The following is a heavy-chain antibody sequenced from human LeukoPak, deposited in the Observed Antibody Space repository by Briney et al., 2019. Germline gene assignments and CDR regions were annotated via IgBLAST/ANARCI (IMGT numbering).Heavy chain of an antibody. J-gene: IGHJ4*02. CDR3: ARETYDPFSY. CDR2: ISSSGSTI. V-gene: IGHV3-48*03. D-gene: IGHD5-12*01. CDR1: GFTFSSYE. Sequence: GGSLRLSCAASGFTFSSYEMNWVRQAPGKGLEWVSYISSSGSTIYYADSVKGRFTISRDNAKNSLYLQMNSLRAEDTAVYYCARETYDPFSYWSQGTLVTVSS.